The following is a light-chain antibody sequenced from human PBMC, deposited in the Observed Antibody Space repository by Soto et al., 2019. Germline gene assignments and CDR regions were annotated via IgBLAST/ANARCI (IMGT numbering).Light chain of an antibody. CDR2: EVS. J-gene: IGLJ1*01. V-gene: IGLV2-14*01. CDR3: SSYTTFRTYV. CDR1: SSDVGGYNY. Sequence: QAVLTQPASVSGSPGQSITISCTGTSSDVGGYNYVSWYQHHPGIATRLMIYEVSNRPSGVSDRFSGSKSGNTASLTISGLLSDYEADYYCSSYTTFRTYVFGTGTKLTVL.